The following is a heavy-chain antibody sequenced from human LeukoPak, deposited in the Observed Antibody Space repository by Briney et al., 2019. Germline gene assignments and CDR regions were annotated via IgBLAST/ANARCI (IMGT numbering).Heavy chain of an antibody. Sequence: PSETLSLTCTVSGGSISSGSYYWSWIRQPAGKGLEWIGRIYTSGSTNYNPSLKSRVTISVDTSKNQFSLKLSSVTAADTAVYYCAREREIRFLEWLHYFDYWGQGTLVTVSS. D-gene: IGHD3-3*01. CDR1: GGSISSGSYY. CDR2: IYTSGST. J-gene: IGHJ4*02. V-gene: IGHV4-61*02. CDR3: AREREIRFLEWLHYFDY.